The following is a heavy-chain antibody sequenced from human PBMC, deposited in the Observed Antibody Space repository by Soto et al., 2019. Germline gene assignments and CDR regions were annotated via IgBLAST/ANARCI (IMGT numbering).Heavy chain of an antibody. CDR3: ARERGNYRYFDY. CDR1: GYTFTNYG. Sequence: QVQLVQSGAEVKKPGASVKVSCKASGYTFTNYGITWVRQAPGQGLEWMGWINTYNGNTKYAQRLQGRVTMTADTYTSTAYMELRSLRSDYTAVYYCARERGNYRYFDYWGQGTLVTVTS. D-gene: IGHD3-16*02. J-gene: IGHJ4*02. V-gene: IGHV1-18*01. CDR2: INTYNGNT.